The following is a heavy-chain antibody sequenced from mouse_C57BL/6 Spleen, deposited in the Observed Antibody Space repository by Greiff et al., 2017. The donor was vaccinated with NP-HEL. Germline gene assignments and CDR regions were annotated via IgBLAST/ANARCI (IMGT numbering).Heavy chain of an antibody. CDR1: GYSITSGYY. CDR3: AREGGYDYDGGY. Sequence: EVKLQESGPGLVKPSQSLSLTCSVTGYSITSGYYWNWIRQFPGNKLEWMGYISYDGSNNYNPSLKNRISITRDTSKNQFFLKLNSVTTEDTATYYCAREGGYDYDGGYWGQGTTLTVSS. D-gene: IGHD2-4*01. J-gene: IGHJ2*01. V-gene: IGHV3-6*01. CDR2: ISYDGSN.